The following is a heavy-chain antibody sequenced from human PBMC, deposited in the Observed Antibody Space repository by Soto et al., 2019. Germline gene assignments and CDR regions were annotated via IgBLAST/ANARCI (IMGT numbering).Heavy chain of an antibody. CDR1: GFTFSSYA. Sequence: GGSLRLSCAASGFTFSSYAMSWVRLAPGKGLEWVSGITGSGAITYYTDSVKGRFTISRDNSKNTLYLQMHSLRDEDTAVYYWARDVWEPTSISSGLDVWGLGTTVTSP. CDR3: ARDVWEPTSISSGLDV. J-gene: IGHJ6*02. V-gene: IGHV3-23*01. CDR2: ITGSGAIT. D-gene: IGHD1-26*01.